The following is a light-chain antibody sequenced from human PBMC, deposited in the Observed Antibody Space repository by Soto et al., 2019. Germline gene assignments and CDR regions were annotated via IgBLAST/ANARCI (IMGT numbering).Light chain of an antibody. CDR2: DAS. V-gene: IGKV3-15*01. CDR3: QQYTDWPTT. Sequence: EIVMTQSPAPLSVSPGERATLSCRASQSVRTTVAWSQQRPGQAPRLLIYDASARATGVPARFSGGGSGTDFTLTVTSLQSEDCGIYYCQQYTDWPTTFGQGTKVEI. J-gene: IGKJ1*01. CDR1: QSVRTT.